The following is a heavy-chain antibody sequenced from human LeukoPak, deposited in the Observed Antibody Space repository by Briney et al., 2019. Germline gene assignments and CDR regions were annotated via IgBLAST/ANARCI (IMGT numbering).Heavy chain of an antibody. CDR3: ARGRQYSSGWSQYYYYYYMDV. CDR2: INHSGST. Sequence: PSETLSLTCAVYGGSFSGYYWSWIRQPPGKGLEWIGEINHSGSTNYNPSLKSRVTISVDTSKNQFSLKLSSVTAADTAVYYCARGRQYSSGWSQYYYYYYMDVWGKGTTVTVSS. D-gene: IGHD6-19*01. V-gene: IGHV4-34*01. CDR1: GGSFSGYY. J-gene: IGHJ6*03.